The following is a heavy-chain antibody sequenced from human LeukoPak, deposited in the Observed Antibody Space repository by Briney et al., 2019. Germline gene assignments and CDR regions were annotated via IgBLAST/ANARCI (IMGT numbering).Heavy chain of an antibody. CDR2: ISAYNGNT. Sequence: ASVKVSCKASGYTFTNYGIHWVRQAPGQGLEWMGWISAYNGNTNSAQKLQGRVTMTTDTSTSTAYMELRSLRSDDTAVYYCARDVGYYYGSGSHNWFDPWGQGTLVTVSS. CDR3: ARDVGYYYGSGSHNWFDP. D-gene: IGHD3-10*01. V-gene: IGHV1-18*01. J-gene: IGHJ5*02. CDR1: GYTFTNYG.